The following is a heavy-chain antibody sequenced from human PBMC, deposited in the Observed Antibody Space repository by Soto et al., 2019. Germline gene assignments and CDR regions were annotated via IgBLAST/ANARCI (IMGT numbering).Heavy chain of an antibody. V-gene: IGHV4-59*01. Sequence: GTLSLPGGVSGNSISFYNWNWIRQSPGKGLEWIGYIYHSGRTNYNPSLKRRVTISVDTSKNQFSLPLSSVTAADTAVYHCAKGDSTTHGDSLDTGGQGKMVTVSS. CDR1: GNSISFYN. CDR3: AKGDSTTHGDSLDT. J-gene: IGHJ3*02. D-gene: IGHD6-13*01. CDR2: IYHSGRT.